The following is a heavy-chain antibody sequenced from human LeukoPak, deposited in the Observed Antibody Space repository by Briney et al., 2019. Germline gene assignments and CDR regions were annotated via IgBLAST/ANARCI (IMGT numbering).Heavy chain of an antibody. CDR3: ARVQSGRYFGDAFDI. D-gene: IGHD1-26*01. CDR1: GFPFGSFW. V-gene: IGHV3-7*03. Sequence: GGSLRLSCVASGFPFGSFWMNWVRQAPGRGPVGVANIKEDGSMTNYVGSLKGRFTISRDNTKNSLFLQVDALTVDDTAVYYCARVQSGRYFGDAFDIWGRGTLVIVSS. J-gene: IGHJ3*02. CDR2: IKEDGSMT.